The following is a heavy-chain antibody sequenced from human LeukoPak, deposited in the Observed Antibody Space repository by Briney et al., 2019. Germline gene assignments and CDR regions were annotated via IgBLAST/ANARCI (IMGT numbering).Heavy chain of an antibody. Sequence: SETLSLTCAVYGGSFSGYYWGWIRQPPGKGLEWIGSIYYTGNTYYNASLKSRVTISIDTSKNQISLRLTSVTATDTAVYYCARQTGSGLFILPGGQGTLVTVSS. CDR3: ARQTGSGLFILP. V-gene: IGHV4-34*01. CDR1: GGSFSGYY. D-gene: IGHD3/OR15-3a*01. CDR2: IYYTGNT. J-gene: IGHJ4*02.